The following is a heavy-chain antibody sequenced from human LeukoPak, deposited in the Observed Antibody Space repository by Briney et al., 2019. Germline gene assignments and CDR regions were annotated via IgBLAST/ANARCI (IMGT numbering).Heavy chain of an antibody. D-gene: IGHD5-12*01. V-gene: IGHV3-23*01. J-gene: IGHJ4*02. Sequence: GGSLRLSCAASGFIFSSYAMSWVRQAPGKGLEWVSTISGSGGSTYYADSVKGRFTISRDNSKNTVYLQMNSLRAEDTAVYYCARSSSPWIGLDYWGQGTLVTVSS. CDR3: ARSSSPWIGLDY. CDR2: ISGSGGST. CDR1: GFIFSSYA.